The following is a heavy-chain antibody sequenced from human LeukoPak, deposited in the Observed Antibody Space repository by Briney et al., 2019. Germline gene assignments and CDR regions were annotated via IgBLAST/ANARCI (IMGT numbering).Heavy chain of an antibody. CDR2: ISGSSGST. J-gene: IGHJ4*02. CDR3: AKVSYCGGDCYSYFDY. D-gene: IGHD2-21*02. V-gene: IGHV3-23*01. Sequence: PGGSLRLSCAASGFTFSSYAMSWVRQAPGKGLEWVSAISGSSGSTYYADSVKGRFTISRDNSKNTLYLQMNSLRAEDTAVYYCAKVSYCGGDCYSYFDYWGQGTLVTVSS. CDR1: GFTFSSYA.